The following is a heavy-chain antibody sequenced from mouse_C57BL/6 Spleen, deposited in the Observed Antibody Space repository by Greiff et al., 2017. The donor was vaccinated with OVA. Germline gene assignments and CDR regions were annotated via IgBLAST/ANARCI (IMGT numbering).Heavy chain of an antibody. J-gene: IGHJ4*01. V-gene: IGHV1-62-2*01. D-gene: IGHD4-1*01. Sequence: QVQLQQSGAELVKPGASVKLSCKASGYTFTDYTIHWVKQRPGQGLEWIGWFYPGSGSTKYNEKFKGKATLTADKSSSTAYMELSRLTSEDSAVYFYARDEDEGALTRTQYYAMDYWGQGTSVTVSS. CDR2: FYPGSGST. CDR3: ARDEDEGALTRTQYYAMDY. CDR1: GYTFTDYT.